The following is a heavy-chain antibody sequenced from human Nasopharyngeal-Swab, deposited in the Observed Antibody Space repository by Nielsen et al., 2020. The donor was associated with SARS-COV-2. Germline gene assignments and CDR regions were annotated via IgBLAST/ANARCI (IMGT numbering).Heavy chain of an antibody. CDR3: ARGSRVAYSMDV. D-gene: IGHD2-15*01. Sequence: WIRQPPGKGLEWVSYISGGSRAIYYADSVKGRFTISRDNGKNSLYLQMSSLRDEDTAVYYCARGSRVAYSMDVWGQGTTVTVS. V-gene: IGHV3-48*02. J-gene: IGHJ6*02. CDR2: ISGGSRAI.